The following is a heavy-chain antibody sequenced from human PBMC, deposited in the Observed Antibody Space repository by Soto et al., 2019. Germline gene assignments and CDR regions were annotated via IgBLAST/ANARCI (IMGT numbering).Heavy chain of an antibody. D-gene: IGHD6-25*01. V-gene: IGHV4-34*02. CDR3: TLAARFPRSWFDP. CDR2: VNHSGEA. CDR1: GGSFRNDY. J-gene: IGHJ5*02. Sequence: QVELQQWGAGLLKPSETLSLTCGVYGGSFRNDYWFWVRQPPGQGLEWMGEVNHSGEATYNPSLQSRPTISLDTSNSWFSLKMTSGTAADAAMYFCTLAARFPRSWFDPWGQGTQVTVSS.